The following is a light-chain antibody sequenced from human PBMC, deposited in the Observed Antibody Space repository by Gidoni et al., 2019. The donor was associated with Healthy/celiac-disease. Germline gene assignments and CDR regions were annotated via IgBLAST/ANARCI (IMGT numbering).Light chain of an antibody. CDR1: QRISSW. J-gene: IGKJ5*01. CDR3: QQYNSYWIT. Sequence: DIQMTQPPSTLSASVGDRVTITCRASQRISSWLAWYQQKPGKAPKLLIYKASSLESGVPSRFSGSGSGTEFTLTISSLQPDDFATYYCQQYNSYWITFGQGTRLEIK. V-gene: IGKV1-5*03. CDR2: KAS.